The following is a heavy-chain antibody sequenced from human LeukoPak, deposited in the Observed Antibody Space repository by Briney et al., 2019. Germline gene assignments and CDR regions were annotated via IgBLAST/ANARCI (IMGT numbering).Heavy chain of an antibody. V-gene: IGHV4-59*01. CDR3: ARVTAAAGICYYYYGMDV. J-gene: IGHJ6*02. Sequence: SETLSLTCTVSGGSISSYYWSWIRQPPGKGLEWIGYIYYSGSTNYNPSLKSRVTISVDTSKNQFSLKLSSVTAADTAVYYCARVTAAAGICYYYYGMDVWGQGTTVTVSS. D-gene: IGHD6-13*01. CDR1: GGSISSYY. CDR2: IYYSGST.